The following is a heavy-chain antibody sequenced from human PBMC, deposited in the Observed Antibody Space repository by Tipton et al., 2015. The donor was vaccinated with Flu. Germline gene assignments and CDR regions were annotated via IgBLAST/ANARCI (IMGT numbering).Heavy chain of an antibody. CDR3: ARDGPHSSGYSGGEAFDI. CDR2: ISSSSSYI. J-gene: IGHJ3*02. CDR1: GFTFSSYS. V-gene: IGHV3-21*01. D-gene: IGHD3-22*01. Sequence: SLRLSCAASGFTFSSYSMNWVRQAPGKGLEWVSSISSSSSYIYYADSVKGRFTISRDNAKNSLYLQMNSLRAEDTAVYYCARDGPHSSGYSGGEAFDIWGQGTMGPGSS.